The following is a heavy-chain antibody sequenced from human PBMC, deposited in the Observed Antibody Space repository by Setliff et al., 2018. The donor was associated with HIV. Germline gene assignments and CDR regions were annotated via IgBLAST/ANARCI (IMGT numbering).Heavy chain of an antibody. CDR2: INHGGST. CDR1: GGSFSDYY. CDR3: ARDRFGVPAND. Sequence: SETLSLTCAVYGGSFSDYYWTWIRQPPGKGLEWIGEINHGGSTNYNPSLRSRVTISIDTSKNQFSLKVNSVTAADTAVYFCARDRFGVPANDWGQGILVTVSS. V-gene: IGHV4-34*01. J-gene: IGHJ4*02. D-gene: IGHD3-3*01.